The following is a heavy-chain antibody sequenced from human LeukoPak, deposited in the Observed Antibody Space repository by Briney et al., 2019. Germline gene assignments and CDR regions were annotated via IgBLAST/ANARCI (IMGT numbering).Heavy chain of an antibody. Sequence: GGSLRLSCAASGFTFSSYAMTWVRQAPGKGLECVSDISTSGGSTYYADSVKGRFTISRDNSKNTLYLQMNSLRAEDTAVYYCAKVVGPTPYFFDYWGQGTLVTVSS. CDR3: AKVVGPTPYFFDY. D-gene: IGHD1-26*01. V-gene: IGHV3-23*01. CDR2: ISTSGGST. CDR1: GFTFSSYA. J-gene: IGHJ4*02.